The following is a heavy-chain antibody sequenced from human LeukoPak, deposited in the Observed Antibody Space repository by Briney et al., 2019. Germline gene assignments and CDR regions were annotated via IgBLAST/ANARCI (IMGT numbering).Heavy chain of an antibody. V-gene: IGHV4-30-2*01. CDR1: GGSISSGGYY. Sequence: SQTLSLTCTVSGGSISSGGYYWSWIRQPPGKGLEWIGYIYHSGSTYYNPSLKSRVTISVDRSKNQFSLKLSSVTAADTAVYYCARASGYSSSWFDLDYWGQGTLVTVSS. D-gene: IGHD6-13*01. J-gene: IGHJ4*02. CDR3: ARASGYSSSWFDLDY. CDR2: IYHSGST.